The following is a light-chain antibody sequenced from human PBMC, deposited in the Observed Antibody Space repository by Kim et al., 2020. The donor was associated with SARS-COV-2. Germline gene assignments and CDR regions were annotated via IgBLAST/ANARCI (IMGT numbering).Light chain of an antibody. Sequence: QSALTQPASVSGSPGQSITISGTGTSSDVGSYNLVSWYQQHPGKAPKLMIYEVSKRPSGVSNRFSGSKSGNTASLTISGLQAEDEADYYCCSYAGSSTLFGGGTQLTVL. CDR3: CSYAGSSTL. J-gene: IGLJ2*01. CDR1: SSDVGSYNL. CDR2: EVS. V-gene: IGLV2-23*02.